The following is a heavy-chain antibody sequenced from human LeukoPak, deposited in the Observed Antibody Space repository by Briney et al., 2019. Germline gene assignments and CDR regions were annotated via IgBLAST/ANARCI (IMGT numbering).Heavy chain of an antibody. D-gene: IGHD6-19*01. CDR2: IYYSGST. CDR1: GGSISSYY. J-gene: IGHJ5*02. V-gene: IGHV4-59*08. Sequence: ETLSLTCTVSGGSISSYYWSWIRQPPGKGLEWIGYIYYSGSTNYNPSLKSRVTISVDTSKNQFSLKLSSVTAADTAAYYCARLRSGWALYNWFDPWGQGTLVTVSS. CDR3: ARLRSGWALYNWFDP.